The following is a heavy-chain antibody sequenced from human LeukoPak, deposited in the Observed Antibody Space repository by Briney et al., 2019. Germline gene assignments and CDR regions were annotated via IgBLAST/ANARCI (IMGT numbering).Heavy chain of an antibody. CDR1: GGSFSGYY. D-gene: IGHD3-22*01. CDR3: ARGGGYYDSSGYYFR. Sequence: SETLSLTCAVYGGSFSGYYWSWIRQPPGKGLEWIGEINHSGSTNYNPSLKSRVTISVDTSKNQFSLKLSSVTAADTAMYYCARGGGYYDSSGYYFRWGQGTLVTVSS. V-gene: IGHV4-34*01. CDR2: INHSGST. J-gene: IGHJ4*02.